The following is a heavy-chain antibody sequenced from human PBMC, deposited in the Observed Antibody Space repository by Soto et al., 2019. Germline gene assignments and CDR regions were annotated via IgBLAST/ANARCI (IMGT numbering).Heavy chain of an antibody. CDR3: ASNDYDFWSGISSGGAFDI. CDR1: GFTFNNYA. V-gene: IGHV3-48*02. J-gene: IGHJ3*02. Sequence: GGSLRLSCAASGFTFNNYAMSWVRQAPGEGLEWVSYISSSSSTIYYADSVKGRFTISRDNVKNSLYLQMNSLRDEDTAVYYCASNDYDFWSGISSGGAFDIWGQGTMVTVSS. D-gene: IGHD3-3*01. CDR2: ISSSSSTI.